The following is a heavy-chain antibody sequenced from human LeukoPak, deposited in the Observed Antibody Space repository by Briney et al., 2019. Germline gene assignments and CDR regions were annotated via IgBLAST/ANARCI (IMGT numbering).Heavy chain of an antibody. CDR1: GFTFSSYT. CDR2: ISSGGGYI. CDR3: ARGSSGFDY. D-gene: IGHD6-6*01. Sequence: GGSLRLSCAPSGFTFSSYTMNWVRQAPGKGLEWVSFISSGGGYIYYADSVKGRFTISRDNAKKSLSLQMNSLRAEDTAVHYCARGSSGFDYWGQGTLVTVSS. J-gene: IGHJ4*02. V-gene: IGHV3-21*01.